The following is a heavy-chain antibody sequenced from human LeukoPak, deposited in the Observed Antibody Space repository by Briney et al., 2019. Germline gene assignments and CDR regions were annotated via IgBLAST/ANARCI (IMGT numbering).Heavy chain of an antibody. CDR1: GFTFSSYA. D-gene: IGHD6-13*01. CDR2: ISGSGGST. V-gene: IGHV3-23*01. Sequence: GGSLRLSCAASGFTFSSYAMSWVRQAPGKGLEWVSAISGSGGSTYYADSVKGRSTISRDNSKNTLYLQMNSLRAEDTAVHCCAKSRGSSWTYDASDIWGQGTMVTVSS. CDR3: AKSRGSSWTYDASDI. J-gene: IGHJ3*02.